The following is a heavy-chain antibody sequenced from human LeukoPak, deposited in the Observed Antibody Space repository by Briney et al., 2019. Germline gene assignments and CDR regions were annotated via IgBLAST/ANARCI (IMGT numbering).Heavy chain of an antibody. D-gene: IGHD1-26*01. CDR1: GYTFTSYG. CDR2: ISAYNGNT. V-gene: IGHV1-18*01. CDR3: ARDTGATPAYYYYYMDV. Sequence: ASVKVSCKASGYTFTSYGISWVRQAPGQGLEWMGWISAYNGNTNHAQKLQGRVTMTTDTSTSTAYMELRSLRSDDTAVYYCARDTGATPAYYYYYMDVWGKGTTVTVSS. J-gene: IGHJ6*03.